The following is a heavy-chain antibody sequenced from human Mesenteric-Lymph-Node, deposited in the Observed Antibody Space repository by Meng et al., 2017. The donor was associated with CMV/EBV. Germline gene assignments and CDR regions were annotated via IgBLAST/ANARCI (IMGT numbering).Heavy chain of an antibody. CDR3: ARVTIFGPGITGAFDI. CDR2: IYYSGIT. V-gene: IGHV4-61*01. J-gene: IGHJ3*02. Sequence: GSVSSGTYYWSWIRQPPGKGLEWIGYIYYSGITNYNPSLKSRVTISVDTSKNQFSLKLSSVTAADTAVYYCARVTIFGPGITGAFDIWGQGTMVTVSS. CDR1: GSVSSGTYY. D-gene: IGHD3-3*01.